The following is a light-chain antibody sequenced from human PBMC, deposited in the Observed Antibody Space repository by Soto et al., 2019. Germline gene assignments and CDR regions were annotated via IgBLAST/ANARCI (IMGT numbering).Light chain of an antibody. V-gene: IGLV2-14*01. CDR1: SSDVGAYNS. CDR3: SSYTSSSPVV. Sequence: QSALTQPASVSGSPGQSITISCTGTSSDVGAYNSVSWYQQHPSKAPKLIIYDVSNRPSGVSNRFSGSKSGNTASLTISGLRAEDEADYYCSSYTSSSPVVFGGGTQLTVL. J-gene: IGLJ2*01. CDR2: DVS.